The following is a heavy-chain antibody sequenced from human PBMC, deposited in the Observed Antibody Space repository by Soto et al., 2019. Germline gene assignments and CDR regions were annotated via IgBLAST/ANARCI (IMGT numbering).Heavy chain of an antibody. D-gene: IGHD3-22*01. J-gene: IGHJ4*01. V-gene: IGHV4-39*01. Sequence: SETLSLTCTVSGGSINNNNYYWGWVRQPPGKGLEWIGSVSYTGTTYYSPSLKSRVITSIDTSRNQFSLKLASVTAADTAVYYCARLGDYYQAFDYWGHGALVTVSS. CDR1: GGSINNNNYY. CDR2: VSYTGTT. CDR3: ARLGDYYQAFDY.